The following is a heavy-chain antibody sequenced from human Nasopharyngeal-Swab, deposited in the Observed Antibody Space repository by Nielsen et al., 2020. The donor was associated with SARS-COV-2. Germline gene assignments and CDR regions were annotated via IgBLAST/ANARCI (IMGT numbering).Heavy chain of an antibody. Sequence: GESLKISCAASGFTFSISAMSWVRPPPWKVLEWFSSIPHAGGRTHSSDSVKVRFTISRDNPKNTLYVQMNSLRVEDTAIYYCAKGDSGDYTGNWFDPWGQGTLVTVFS. J-gene: IGHJ5*02. CDR1: GFTFSISA. V-gene: IGHV3-23*01. D-gene: IGHD4-17*01. CDR3: AKGDSGDYTGNWFDP. CDR2: IPHAGGRT.